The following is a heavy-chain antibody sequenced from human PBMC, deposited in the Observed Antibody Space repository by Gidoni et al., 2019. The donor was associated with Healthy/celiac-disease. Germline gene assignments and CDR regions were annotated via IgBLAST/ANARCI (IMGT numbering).Heavy chain of an antibody. CDR3: ARVTTVCYFDY. V-gene: IGHV4-39*07. J-gene: IGHJ4*02. CDR2: IYYSGST. Sequence: QLQLQESGPGLVKPSETLSLTCTVSGGPISSSSYYWGWIRQPPGKGLEWIGSIYYSGSTYYNPSLKSRVTISVDTSKNQFSLKLSSVTAADTAVYYCARVTTVCYFDYWGQGTLVTVSS. CDR1: GGPISSSSYY. D-gene: IGHD3-10*01.